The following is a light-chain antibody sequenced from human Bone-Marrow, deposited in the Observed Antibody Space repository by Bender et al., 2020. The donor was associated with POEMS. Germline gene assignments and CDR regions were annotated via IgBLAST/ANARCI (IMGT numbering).Light chain of an antibody. V-gene: IGLV2-8*01. CDR2: EVT. CDR3: TSYAGRSTFVV. J-gene: IGLJ2*01. Sequence: QSALTQPPSASGSPGQSVTISCTGTSSDVGGYDYVSWYQHHPGKGPKLLIYEVTKRPSGVPDRFSGSKSGNTASLTVSGPQAEDEADYYCTSYAGRSTFVVFGGGTKLTVL. CDR1: SSDVGGYDY.